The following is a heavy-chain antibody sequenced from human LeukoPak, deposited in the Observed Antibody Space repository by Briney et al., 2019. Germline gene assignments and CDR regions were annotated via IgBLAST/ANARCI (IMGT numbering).Heavy chain of an antibody. CDR1: GGSISSGGYY. J-gene: IGHJ4*02. D-gene: IGHD5-18*01. V-gene: IGHV4-30-2*01. CDR3: ARDRHTAMASDY. Sequence: PSETLSLTCTVSGGSISSGGYYWSWIRQPPGKGLEWIGYIYHSGSTYYNPSLKSRVTISVDRSKNQFSLKLSSVTAADTAVYYCARDRHTAMASDYWGQGTLVTVSS. CDR2: IYHSGST.